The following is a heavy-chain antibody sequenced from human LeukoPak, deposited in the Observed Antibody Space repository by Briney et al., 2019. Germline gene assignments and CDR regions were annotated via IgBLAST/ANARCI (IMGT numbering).Heavy chain of an antibody. Sequence: SETLSLTCTVSGGSISCYYWSWIRQPPGKGREWIGYIYYSGSTNYNPSLKSRVTISVDTSKNQFSLKLSSVTAAATAVYYCARRYDILAGDAFAIWGQGTMVTVSS. CDR2: IYYSGST. CDR1: GGSISCYY. D-gene: IGHD3-9*01. V-gene: IGHV4-59*08. J-gene: IGHJ3*02. CDR3: ARRYDILAGDAFAI.